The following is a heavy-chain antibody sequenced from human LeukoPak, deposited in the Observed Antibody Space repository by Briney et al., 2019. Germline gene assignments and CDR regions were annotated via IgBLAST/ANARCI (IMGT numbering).Heavy chain of an antibody. J-gene: IGHJ4*02. D-gene: IGHD6-19*01. Sequence: PSETLSLTCTVSGGSINSYYWSWIRQPPGKGLEWIGQVYYSGGTNYNPSLKSRVSMSVDTPKNQLSLKLSSVTAADTAVYYCARAQWLATYYFDYWGQGTLVTVSS. CDR1: GGSINSYY. CDR3: ARAQWLATYYFDY. V-gene: IGHV4-59*12. CDR2: VYYSGGT.